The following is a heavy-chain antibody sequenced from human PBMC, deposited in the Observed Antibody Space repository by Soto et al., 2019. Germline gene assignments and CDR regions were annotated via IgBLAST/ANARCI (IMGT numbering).Heavy chain of an antibody. CDR3: ARDRGLYPLDWFGP. V-gene: IGHV1-69*01. D-gene: IGHD2-2*02. Sequence: QVQLVQSGAEVKKPGSSVKVSCTASGGTFSSFAISWVRQAPGQGLEWMGGIIPIFGTANYAQTFQGRVTITADESTSTAYMELSSLRSEDTAVYYCARDRGLYPLDWFGPWGQGTLVTVSS. J-gene: IGHJ5*02. CDR2: IIPIFGTA. CDR1: GGTFSSFA.